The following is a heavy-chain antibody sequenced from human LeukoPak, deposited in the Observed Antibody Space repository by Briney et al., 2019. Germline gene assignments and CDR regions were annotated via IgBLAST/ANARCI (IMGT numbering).Heavy chain of an antibody. Sequence: PGGSLRLSCAASGFTVSSNYMSWVRQAPGKGLEWVSVIYSGGSTFYADSVQGRFTISRDNSNNTLFLQMNRLRVEDTAVYYCARCIAAAAKEDDYGMDVWGQGTTVTVSS. CDR3: ARCIAAAAKEDDYGMDV. J-gene: IGHJ6*02. CDR2: IYSGGST. CDR1: GFTVSSNY. D-gene: IGHD6-13*01. V-gene: IGHV3-66*01.